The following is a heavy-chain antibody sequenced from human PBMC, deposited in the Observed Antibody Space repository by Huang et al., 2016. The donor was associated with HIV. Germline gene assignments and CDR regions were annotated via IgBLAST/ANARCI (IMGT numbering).Heavy chain of an antibody. V-gene: IGHV4-4*07. D-gene: IGHD5-12*01. Sequence: QVQLQESGPGLVKPSETLSLTCTVPGGSISTNYWSWIRQPAGKGLEWIGRIFSSGSTNYNPSRASRVTMSIDTSKNQFSLKLSSVTAADTAVYYCARIAYRGGYNLAFDIWGQGTMVTVSS. CDR2: IFSSGST. CDR3: ARIAYRGGYNLAFDI. J-gene: IGHJ3*02. CDR1: GGSISTNY.